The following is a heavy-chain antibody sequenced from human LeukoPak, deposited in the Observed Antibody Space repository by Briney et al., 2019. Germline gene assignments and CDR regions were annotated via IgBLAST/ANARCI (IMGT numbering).Heavy chain of an antibody. J-gene: IGHJ6*02. CDR3: ARGASPYYYDSSGYYGMDV. V-gene: IGHV4-34*01. CDR1: GGSFSGYY. D-gene: IGHD3-22*01. Sequence: SETLSLTCAVYGGSFSGYYWSWIRQPPGKGLEWIGEINHSGSTNYNPSLKSRVTISVDTSKNQFSLKLSSVTAADTAVYYCARGASPYYYDSSGYYGMDVWGQGTTATVSS. CDR2: INHSGST.